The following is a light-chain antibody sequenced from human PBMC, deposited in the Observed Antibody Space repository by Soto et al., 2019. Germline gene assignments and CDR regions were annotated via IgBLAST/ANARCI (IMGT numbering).Light chain of an antibody. Sequence: DIQMTQSPSTLSGSVGDRVTITCRASQTISSWLAWYQQKPGTAPKLLIYAASTLQSGVPSRFSGRGFATDFTLTISSLQPEDFATYFCQQSYSPPCSFGPGTKVDIK. CDR1: QTISSW. CDR3: QQSYSPPCS. V-gene: IGKV1-39*01. CDR2: AAS. J-gene: IGKJ3*01.